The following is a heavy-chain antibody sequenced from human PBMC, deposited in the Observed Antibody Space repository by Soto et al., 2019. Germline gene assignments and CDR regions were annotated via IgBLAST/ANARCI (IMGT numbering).Heavy chain of an antibody. V-gene: IGHV1-2*02. J-gene: IGHJ6*02. CDR2: INPNSGGT. CDR3: ARDPPYCSSTSCDELGMDV. CDR1: GYTFTGYY. Sequence: ASVKVSCKASGYTFTGYYMHWVRQAPGQGLEWMGWINPNSGGTNYAQKFQGRVTMTRDTYISTAYMELSRLRSDDTAAYYCARDPPYCSSTSCDELGMDVWGQGTTVTVSS. D-gene: IGHD2-2*01.